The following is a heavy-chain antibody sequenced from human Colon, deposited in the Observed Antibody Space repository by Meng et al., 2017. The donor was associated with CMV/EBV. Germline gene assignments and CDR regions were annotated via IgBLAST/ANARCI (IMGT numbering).Heavy chain of an antibody. CDR2: INSNSGAT. D-gene: IGHD3-10*01. V-gene: IGHV1-2*02. Sequence: QVQWVQVGGEVKKPGASVKVSCRASGYTFSDYHIHWVRQAPGQGLEWMGWINSNSGATDYAQKFQGRLTMTRDTSITTVYMELSSLRSDDTAVYYCARDPSGSRVPFDYWGQGSLVTVSS. CDR1: GYTFSDYH. CDR3: ARDPSGSRVPFDY. J-gene: IGHJ4*02.